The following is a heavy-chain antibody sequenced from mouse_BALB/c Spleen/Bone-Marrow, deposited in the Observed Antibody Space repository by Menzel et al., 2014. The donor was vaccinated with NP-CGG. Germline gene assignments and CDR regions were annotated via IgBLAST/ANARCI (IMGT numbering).Heavy chain of an antibody. CDR2: MNPFNDGT. V-gene: IGHV1-14*01. CDR3: AREVVATDYFDY. D-gene: IGHD1-1*01. Sequence: VQLQQPGPELVKPGASVKMSCKASRYTFTSYVLHWVRQKPGQGLEWIGFMNPFNDGTKYNEKFKGKATLTSDKSSSTAYMELSSLTSGDSAVYYCAREVVATDYFDYWGQGTSLTVSS. CDR1: RYTFTSYV. J-gene: IGHJ2*02.